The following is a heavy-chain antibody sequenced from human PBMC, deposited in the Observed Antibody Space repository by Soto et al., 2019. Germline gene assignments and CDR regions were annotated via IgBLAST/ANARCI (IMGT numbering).Heavy chain of an antibody. V-gene: IGHV1-46*01. J-gene: IGHJ6*02. CDR3: ARTKSYYYGMDV. Sequence: GASLKVSCKASGYTFTSYHMHWVRQAPGQGLEWMGIINASGGSTSYAQKFQGRVTMTRDTSTSTVYMELSSLRSEDTAVYYCARTKSYYYGMDVWGQGTTVTVSS. CDR1: GYTFTSYH. CDR2: INASGGST.